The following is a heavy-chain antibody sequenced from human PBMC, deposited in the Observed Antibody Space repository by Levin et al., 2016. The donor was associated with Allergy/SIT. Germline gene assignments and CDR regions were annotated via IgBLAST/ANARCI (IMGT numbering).Heavy chain of an antibody. Sequence: VRQAPGKGLEWVAVISYDGSNKYYADSVKGRFTISRDNSKNTLYLQMNSLRAEDTAVYYCATLGGLTVTTPGVDYWGQGTLVTVSS. CDR2: ISYDGSNK. D-gene: IGHD4-17*01. J-gene: IGHJ4*02. V-gene: IGHV3-30*03. CDR3: ATLGGLTVTTPGVDY.